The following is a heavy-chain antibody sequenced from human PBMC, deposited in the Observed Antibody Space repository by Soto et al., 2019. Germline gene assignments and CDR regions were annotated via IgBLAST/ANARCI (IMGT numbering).Heavy chain of an antibody. V-gene: IGHV4-34*01. J-gene: IGHJ3*02. Sequence: PSETLSLTCAVYGGSFSGYYWSWIRQPPGKGLEWIGEINHSGSTNYNPSLKSRVTISVDTSKNQFSLKLSSVTAADTAVYYCARGRYTRQGLTIVVVRGPRDAFDIWGQGTMVTVSS. D-gene: IGHD2-15*01. CDR3: ARGRYTRQGLTIVVVRGPRDAFDI. CDR2: INHSGST. CDR1: GGSFSGYY.